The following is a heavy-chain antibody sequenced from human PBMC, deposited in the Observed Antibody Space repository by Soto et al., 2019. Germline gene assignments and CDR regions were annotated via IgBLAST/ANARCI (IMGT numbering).Heavy chain of an antibody. CDR3: AKAVPEDDAFDI. V-gene: IGHV3-30*18. J-gene: IGHJ3*02. D-gene: IGHD6-6*01. CDR1: GFTFSSYG. Sequence: GGSLRLSCAASGFTFSSYGMHWVRQAPGKGLEWVAVISYDGSNKYYADSVKGRFTISRDNSKNTLYLQMNSPRAEDTAVYYCAKAVPEDDAFDIWGQGTMVTVSS. CDR2: ISYDGSNK.